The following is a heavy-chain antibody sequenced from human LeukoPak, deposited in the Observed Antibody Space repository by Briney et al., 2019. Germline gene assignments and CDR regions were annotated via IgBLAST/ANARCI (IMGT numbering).Heavy chain of an antibody. CDR2: IYSGGSR. CDR1: GFTVSSNY. J-gene: IGHJ4*02. V-gene: IGHV3-53*01. CDR3: ARSAPLGTHQYYFDY. Sequence: GGSLRLSCAAPGFTVSSNYMSWVRQAPGKGLEWVSVIYSGGSRYYADSVKGRFSLSRDNSRNALYLQMNSLRADDTAVYYCARSAPLGTHQYYFDYWGQGTLVTVSS. D-gene: IGHD3-16*01.